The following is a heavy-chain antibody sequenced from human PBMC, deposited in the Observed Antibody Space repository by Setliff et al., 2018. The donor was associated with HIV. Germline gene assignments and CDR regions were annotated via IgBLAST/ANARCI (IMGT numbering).Heavy chain of an antibody. D-gene: IGHD6-6*01. CDR3: AKVEIASRPRGFDY. J-gene: IGHJ4*02. Sequence: GGSLRLSCAASRFTFSNHWMTWVRQAPGKGLEWVANINPDGSAKIYLDSVRGRFTISRDNAKNSMFLQMNSLRAEDTAVYYCAKVEIASRPRGFDYWGQGTLVTVSS. V-gene: IGHV3-7*01. CDR2: INPDGSAK. CDR1: RFTFSNHW.